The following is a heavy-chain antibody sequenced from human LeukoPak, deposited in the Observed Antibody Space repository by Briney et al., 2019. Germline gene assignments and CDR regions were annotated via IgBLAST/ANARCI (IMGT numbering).Heavy chain of an antibody. Sequence: PSETLSLTCTVSGGSISGSGYYWGWIRQPPGKGLECIGIMSYSGSTYYNPSLKSRVTMSVGTSKNHFSLKLSSVTAADTAVYYCARQIYYDRSGYFYFNWGQGTLVTVSS. J-gene: IGHJ4*02. D-gene: IGHD3-22*01. CDR2: MSYSGST. V-gene: IGHV4-39*01. CDR3: ARQIYYDRSGYFYFN. CDR1: GGSISGSGYY.